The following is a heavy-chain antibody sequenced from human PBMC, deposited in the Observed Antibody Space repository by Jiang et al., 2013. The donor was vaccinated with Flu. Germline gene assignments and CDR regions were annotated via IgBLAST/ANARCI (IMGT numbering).Heavy chain of an antibody. D-gene: IGHD3-22*01. CDR1: GGTFSSYA. V-gene: IGHV1-69*01. Sequence: AEVKKPGSSVKVSCKASGGTFSSYAISWVRQAPGQGLEWMGGIIPIFGTANYAQKFQGRVTITADESTSTAYMELSSLRSEDTAVYYCARDGVKDSSGYYVEGFDYWGQGTLVTVSS. CDR3: ARDGVKDSSGYYVEGFDY. CDR2: IIPIFGTA. J-gene: IGHJ4*02.